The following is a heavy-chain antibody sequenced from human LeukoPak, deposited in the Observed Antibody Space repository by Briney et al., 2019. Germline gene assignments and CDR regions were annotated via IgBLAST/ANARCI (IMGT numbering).Heavy chain of an antibody. V-gene: IGHV5-51*01. Sequence: GESLKISCKASGYSFTTYWIGWVRQMPGKRLEWMGISYPGDSYTRYSPSFQGQVTISADKPISTAYLQWSSLKASDTAMYYCARHRGRCSRGACYSDYWGQGTLVTVSS. CDR2: SYPGDSYT. D-gene: IGHD2-15*01. J-gene: IGHJ4*02. CDR1: GYSFTTYW. CDR3: ARHRGRCSRGACYSDY.